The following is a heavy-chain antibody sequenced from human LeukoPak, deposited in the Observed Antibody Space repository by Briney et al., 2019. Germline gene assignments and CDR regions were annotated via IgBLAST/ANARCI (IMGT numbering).Heavy chain of an antibody. V-gene: IGHV3-23*01. Sequence: GGSLRHSCAASGFTFNSYVMSWVRQAPGKGLECVSAISGSGGSTYSADSVKGRFTISRDNSKNTLYLQMNSLRAEDTAVYYCAKASGVAPMDVWGKGTTVTVSS. CDR3: AKASGVAPMDV. J-gene: IGHJ6*03. CDR2: ISGSGGST. CDR1: GFTFNSYV. D-gene: IGHD3-3*01.